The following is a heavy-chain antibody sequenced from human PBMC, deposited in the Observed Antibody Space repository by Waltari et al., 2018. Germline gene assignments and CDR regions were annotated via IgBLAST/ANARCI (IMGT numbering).Heavy chain of an antibody. CDR3: ARFKAAAGTDYFDY. D-gene: IGHD6-13*01. CDR1: GYSISSGYY. CDR2: IYHSGST. J-gene: IGHJ4*02. V-gene: IGHV4-38-2*01. Sequence: QVQLQESGPGLVKPSETLSLTCAVSGYSISSGYYWGWIRQPPGKGLEWIGSIYHSGSTYYNPSLKSRGTISVDTSKNQFSLKLSSVTAADTAVYYCARFKAAAGTDYFDYWGQGTLVTVSS.